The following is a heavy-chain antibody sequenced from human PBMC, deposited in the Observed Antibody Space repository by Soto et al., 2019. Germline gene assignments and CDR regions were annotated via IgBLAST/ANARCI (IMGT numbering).Heavy chain of an antibody. D-gene: IGHD2-15*01. V-gene: IGHV3-66*01. Sequence: EVQLVESGGGLVQPGGSLRLSCAASGFTVSSNYMSWVRQAPGKGLEWVSVIYSGGSTYYADSVKGRITISRDNSKNTLYLQMNSLRAEDTAVYYCARDRCSGGSCYPFDYWGQGTLVTVSS. J-gene: IGHJ4*02. CDR2: IYSGGST. CDR3: ARDRCSGGSCYPFDY. CDR1: GFTVSSNY.